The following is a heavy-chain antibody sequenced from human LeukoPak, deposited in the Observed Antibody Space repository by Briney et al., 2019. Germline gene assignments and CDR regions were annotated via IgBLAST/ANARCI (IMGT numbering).Heavy chain of an antibody. J-gene: IGHJ4*02. V-gene: IGHV3-53*01. CDR1: GLTVSSNY. CDR3: TRVVVGATYTFYSDY. D-gene: IGHD1-26*01. CDR2: IYHSGGT. Sequence: GGSLRLSCAASGLTVSSNYMTWVRQAPGKGLEWVSVIYHSGGTYYADSVKGRFTISRDNSKNTVYLQMNSLRAEDTAVYYCTRVVVGATYTFYSDYWGQGTLVTVSS.